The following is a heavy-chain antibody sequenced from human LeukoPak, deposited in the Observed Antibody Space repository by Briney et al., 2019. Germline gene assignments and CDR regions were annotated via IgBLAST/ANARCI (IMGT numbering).Heavy chain of an antibody. V-gene: IGHV3-74*03. J-gene: IGHJ4*02. Sequence: PGRSLRLSCAASGFTFSSYAMHWVRQAPGKGLVWVSRIDSDGSRITYADSVKGRFTISRDNAKNTVYLQMNSLRAEDTAVYYCAKKKTDYSYPSSFDYWGQGTLVTVSS. CDR2: IDSDGSRI. CDR1: GFTFSSYA. D-gene: IGHD4-11*01. CDR3: AKKKTDYSYPSSFDY.